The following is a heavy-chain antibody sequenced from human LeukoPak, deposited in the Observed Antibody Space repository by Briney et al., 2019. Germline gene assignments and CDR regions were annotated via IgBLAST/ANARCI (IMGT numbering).Heavy chain of an antibody. V-gene: IGHV4-4*02. D-gene: IGHD1-14*01. CDR3: ARVNLNRDYWFDP. CDR1: GGSISSSNW. CDR2: IYPSGST. Sequence: PSQTLSLTCAASGGSISSSNWWSSVRQPPGKGLEWIGEIYPSGSTNYNPSLKSRVTISVDTSKNQFSLKLSSVTAADTAVYYCARVNLNRDYWFDPWGQGTLVTVSS. J-gene: IGHJ5*02.